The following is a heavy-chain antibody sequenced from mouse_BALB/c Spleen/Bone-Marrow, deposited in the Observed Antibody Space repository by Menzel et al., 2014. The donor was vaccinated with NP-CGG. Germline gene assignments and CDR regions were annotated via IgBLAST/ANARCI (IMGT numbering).Heavy chain of an antibody. J-gene: IGHJ4*01. CDR1: GYTFTSYW. CDR3: RSNDYTMDY. V-gene: IGHV1S22*01. Sequence: LQQSGSELVRPGASVKLSCKASGYTFTSYWMHWVKQRPGQGLEWIGNIYPGSGSTNCDEKFKSKATLTVDTSSSTAYMQVRRLASEDSAVYYCRSNDYTMDYWGQGTSVTVSS. CDR2: IYPGSGST. D-gene: IGHD1-1*01.